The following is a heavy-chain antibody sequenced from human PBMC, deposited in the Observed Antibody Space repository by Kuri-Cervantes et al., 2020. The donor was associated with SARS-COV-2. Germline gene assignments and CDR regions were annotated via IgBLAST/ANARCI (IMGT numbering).Heavy chain of an antibody. CDR2: IWYDGSNK. J-gene: IGHJ4*02. Sequence: LSLTCSASGFTFSSYGMHWARQAPGKGLEWVAVIWYDGSNKYYADSVKGRFTISRENSKNTLYLQMNSLRAEDTAVYYCARDFGVGATTAEDYWGQGTLVTVSS. CDR3: ARDFGVGATTAEDY. V-gene: IGHV3-33*01. D-gene: IGHD1-26*01. CDR1: GFTFSSYG.